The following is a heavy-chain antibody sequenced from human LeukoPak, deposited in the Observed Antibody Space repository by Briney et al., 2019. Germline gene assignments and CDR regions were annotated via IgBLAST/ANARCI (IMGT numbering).Heavy chain of an antibody. CDR2: IYYSGST. D-gene: IGHD3-22*01. V-gene: IGHV4-59*12. CDR3: ARRGWGYYDSSGYYRFDY. J-gene: IGHJ4*02. CDR1: GGSISTYY. Sequence: SETLSLTRTVSGGSISTYYWSWIRQPPGKGLEWIAYIYYSGSTGYNPYLKSRVTISVDTSKNQFSLKLSSVTAADTAVYYCARRGWGYYDSSGYYRFDYWGQGTLVTVSS.